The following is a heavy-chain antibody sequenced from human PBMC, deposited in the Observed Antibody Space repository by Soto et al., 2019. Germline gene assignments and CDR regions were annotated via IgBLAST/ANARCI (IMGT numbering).Heavy chain of an antibody. Sequence: EVQLVESGGGLVQPGGSLRLSCAASGFTFISSWMHWFRQAPGKWLVWVSRINSDGSSTRYADSVKGRFTISRDNAKNPLYLQMNSLRAEDTAVYYCVRTSLVVAAATREDYWGQGTLVTFSS. J-gene: IGHJ4*02. CDR3: VRTSLVVAAATREDY. CDR2: INSDGSST. V-gene: IGHV3-74*01. D-gene: IGHD2-15*01. CDR1: GFTFISSW.